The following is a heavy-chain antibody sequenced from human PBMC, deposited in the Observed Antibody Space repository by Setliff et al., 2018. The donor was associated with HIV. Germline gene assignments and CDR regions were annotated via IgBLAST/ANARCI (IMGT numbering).Heavy chain of an antibody. J-gene: IGHJ6*03. CDR2: INTNTGNP. D-gene: IGHD3-3*01. CDR1: GYSLTSYS. Sequence: VSCKASGYSLTSYSINWVRQAPGQGLEWMGYINTNTGNPTYAQGFTGRFVFSVDTPVSTAYLQIFSLKAEDTAVYYCTRDHTPPPNYDFWSGQIDLRNIFYYMDVWGTGSPVTVSS. V-gene: IGHV7-4-1*01. CDR3: TRDHTPPPNYDFWSGQIDLRNIFYYMDV.